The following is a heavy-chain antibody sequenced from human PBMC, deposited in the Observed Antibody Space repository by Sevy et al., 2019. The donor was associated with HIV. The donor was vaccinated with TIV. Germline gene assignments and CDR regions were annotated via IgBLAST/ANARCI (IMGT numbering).Heavy chain of an antibody. V-gene: IGHV3-7*04. Sequence: GGSLRLSCAASGFSFSHYWMHRVRQAPWKGLEWVANIKQDESEKYYVASVKGRFTISRDNAKNSVYLQMNSLIPEDTAIYYCARGNSGSFDYWGQGTLVTVSS. CDR2: IKQDESEK. D-gene: IGHD3-22*01. CDR3: ARGNSGSFDY. J-gene: IGHJ4*02. CDR1: GFSFSHYW.